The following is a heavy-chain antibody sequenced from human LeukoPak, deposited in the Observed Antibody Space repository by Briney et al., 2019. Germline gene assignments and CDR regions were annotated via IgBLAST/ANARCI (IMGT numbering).Heavy chain of an antibody. J-gene: IGHJ4*02. CDR2: INPSGGST. CDR3: ARDQRRWLQSSPDY. D-gene: IGHD5-24*01. Sequence: GASVTVSFKASGYTFTSYYMHWVRQAPGQGLEWMGIINPSGGSTSYAQKFQGRVTMTRDMSTSTVYMELSSLRSEDTAVYYCARDQRRWLQSSPDYWGQGTLVTVSS. CDR1: GYTFTSYY. V-gene: IGHV1-46*01.